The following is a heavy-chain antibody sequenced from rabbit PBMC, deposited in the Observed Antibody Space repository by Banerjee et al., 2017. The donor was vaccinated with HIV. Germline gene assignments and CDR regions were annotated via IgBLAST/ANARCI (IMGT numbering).Heavy chain of an antibody. D-gene: IGHD1-1*01. V-gene: IGHV1S45*01. J-gene: IGHJ4*01. Sequence: QEQLKETGGGLVQPGGSLTLSCKASGFDLSDYYYMCWVRQAPGKGLEWIACINSSSGNTVYATWARGRFTISKTSSTTVTLQMTSLTAADTATYFCARNYMTSSGGLWGPGTLVTGS. CDR1: GFDLSDYYY. CDR3: ARNYMTSSGGL. CDR2: INSSSGNT.